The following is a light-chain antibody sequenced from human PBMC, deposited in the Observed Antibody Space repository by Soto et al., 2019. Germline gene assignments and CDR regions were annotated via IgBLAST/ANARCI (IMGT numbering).Light chain of an antibody. Sequence: EIVLTQSPGTLSLSPGERATLSCRASQSFTSSYLAWYQQKPGQAPRLLIDAASSRATGIPDRFSGSGSGTDFTLTISRLEPEDFAVYYCQQYGSSSTFGQGTRLPIK. CDR2: AAS. CDR1: QSFTSSY. V-gene: IGKV3-20*01. CDR3: QQYGSSST. J-gene: IGKJ5*01.